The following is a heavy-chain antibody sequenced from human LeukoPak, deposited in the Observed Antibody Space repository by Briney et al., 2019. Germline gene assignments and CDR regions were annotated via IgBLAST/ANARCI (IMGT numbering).Heavy chain of an antibody. Sequence: ASVKVSCKASGYTFTSYYMHWVRQAPGQGLEWMGIINPSGGSTSYAQKFQGRVTMTRDMSTSTVYMELSSLRSEDTAVYYCATGGRGWYAFDIWGQGTMVTVSS. D-gene: IGHD2-15*01. J-gene: IGHJ3*02. V-gene: IGHV1-46*01. CDR1: GYTFTSYY. CDR3: ATGGRGWYAFDI. CDR2: INPSGGST.